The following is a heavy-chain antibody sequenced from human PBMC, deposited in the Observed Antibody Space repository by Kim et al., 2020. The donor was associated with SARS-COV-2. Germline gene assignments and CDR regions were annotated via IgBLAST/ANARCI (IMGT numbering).Heavy chain of an antibody. CDR2: IKQDGSEK. D-gene: IGHD3-10*01. Sequence: GGSLRLSCAASGFTFSSYWMSWVRQAPGKGLEWVANIKQDGSEKYYVDSVKGRFTISRDNAKNSLYLQMNSLRAEDTAVYYCARDWVVGDQTVDAFDIWGQGTMVTVSS. CDR3: ARDWVVGDQTVDAFDI. CDR1: GFTFSSYW. J-gene: IGHJ3*02. V-gene: IGHV3-7*01.